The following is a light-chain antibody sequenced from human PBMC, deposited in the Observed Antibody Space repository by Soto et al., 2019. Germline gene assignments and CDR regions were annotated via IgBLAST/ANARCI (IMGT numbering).Light chain of an antibody. CDR1: QSMSSD. CDR3: QQYDILPIT. J-gene: IGKJ5*01. CDR2: AAT. Sequence: IQMTQSPSSLSAAVGDRVTITCRASQSMSSDLNWYQQKPGKAPKLLIYAATSLQSGVPSRFSGSGSGTDFTLTISSLQTEDIGTYYCQQYDILPITFGRGTRLEIK. V-gene: IGKV1-39*01.